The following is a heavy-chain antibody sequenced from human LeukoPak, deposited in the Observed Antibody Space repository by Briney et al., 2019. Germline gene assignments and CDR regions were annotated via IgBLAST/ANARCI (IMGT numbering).Heavy chain of an antibody. CDR2: IYYSGST. J-gene: IGHJ5*02. CDR3: AREVGDSDSDNWFDP. Sequence: SETLSLTCAVSGTSISPYCWSWIRQPPGKGLEWIGYIYYSGSTNYNPSLKSRVTISIDTSENQVSLILRSVTAADTAVYYCAREVGDSDSDNWFDPWGQGTLVTVSS. V-gene: IGHV4-59*01. CDR1: GTSISPYC. D-gene: IGHD2-21*02.